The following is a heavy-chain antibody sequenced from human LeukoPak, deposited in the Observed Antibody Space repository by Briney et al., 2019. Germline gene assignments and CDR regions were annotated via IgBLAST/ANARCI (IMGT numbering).Heavy chain of an antibody. V-gene: IGHV3-7*01. CDR3: ARDASALH. D-gene: IGHD6-19*01. CDR1: GLIFSKYW. CDR2: INPDGSEK. J-gene: IGHJ4*02. Sequence: PGGSLRLSCAASGLIFSKYWMTWVRQAPGKGLEWVASINPDGSEKYYLDSVKGRFSISRDNARNSVYLQMNSLRDDDTSVYYCARDASALHWGRGTLVTVS.